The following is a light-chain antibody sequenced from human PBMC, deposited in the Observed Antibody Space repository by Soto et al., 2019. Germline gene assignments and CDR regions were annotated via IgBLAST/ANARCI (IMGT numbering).Light chain of an antibody. CDR1: LIGSSS. Sequence: SYELTQPPSVSVAPGQTASVTCGGNLIGSSSVHWYQQKPGQAPVLVVYDDTERSSVIPVRFSGSNSGNTATLSISRVEAGDEADYFCQVWDSSGDHTVFGGGTKLTVL. V-gene: IGLV3-21*02. CDR2: DDT. J-gene: IGLJ2*01. CDR3: QVWDSSGDHTV.